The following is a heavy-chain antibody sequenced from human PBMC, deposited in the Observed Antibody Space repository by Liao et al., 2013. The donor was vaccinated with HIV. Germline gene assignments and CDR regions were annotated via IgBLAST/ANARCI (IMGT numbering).Heavy chain of an antibody. Sequence: QVQLQESGPGLVKPSQTLSLTCTVSGGSISSGDYYWTWIRQPPGKGLEWIGYIYYSGSTYYNPSLRSRFIMSVDTSKNQFSLRLFSVTAADTAVYYCARDNYNRSGYYVGLDYWGQGTLVTVSS. CDR1: GGSISSGDYY. CDR3: ARDNYNRSGYYVGLDY. J-gene: IGHJ4*02. CDR2: IYYSGST. D-gene: IGHD3-22*01. V-gene: IGHV4-30-4*08.